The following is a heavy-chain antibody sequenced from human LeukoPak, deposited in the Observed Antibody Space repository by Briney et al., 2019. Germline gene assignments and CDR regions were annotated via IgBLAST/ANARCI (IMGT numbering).Heavy chain of an antibody. CDR1: GYSISSGYY. D-gene: IGHD5-12*01. V-gene: IGHV4-38-2*01. Sequence: SGTLSLTCAVSGYSISSGYYWGWIRQPPGKGLEWIGSIYHSGSTYYNPSLKSRVTISVDTSKNQFSLKLSSVTAADTAVYYCARLGGLRAFDIWGQGTMVTVSS. J-gene: IGHJ3*02. CDR3: ARLGGLRAFDI. CDR2: IYHSGST.